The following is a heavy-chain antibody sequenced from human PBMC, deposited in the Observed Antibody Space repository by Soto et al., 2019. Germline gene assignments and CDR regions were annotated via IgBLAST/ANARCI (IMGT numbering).Heavy chain of an antibody. V-gene: IGHV1-69*01. Sequence: SVKVSCKASGGTFSSYAISWVRQAPGQGLEWMGGIIPIFGTANYAQKFQGRVTITADESTSTAYMELSSLRSEDTAVYYCASSYCSGGSCLGGYYYGMDVWGQGTTVTVSS. CDR2: IIPIFGTA. D-gene: IGHD2-15*01. CDR3: ASSYCSGGSCLGGYYYGMDV. J-gene: IGHJ6*02. CDR1: GGTFSSYA.